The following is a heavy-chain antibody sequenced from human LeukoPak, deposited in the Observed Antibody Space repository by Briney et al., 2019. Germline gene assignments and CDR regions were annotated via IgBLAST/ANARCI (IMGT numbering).Heavy chain of an antibody. CDR1: GFTFSSYG. J-gene: IGHJ4*02. Sequence: PGRSLRLSCAASGFTFSSYGMSWVRQAPGKGLEWVSSISSRSNYIYYADSVKGRVTISRDNAKNSLYLQMNSLRAEDTALYYCASFSAYTNSSADYWGQGTLVTVSS. CDR2: ISSRSNYI. CDR3: ASFSAYTNSSADY. V-gene: IGHV3-21*01. D-gene: IGHD6-6*01.